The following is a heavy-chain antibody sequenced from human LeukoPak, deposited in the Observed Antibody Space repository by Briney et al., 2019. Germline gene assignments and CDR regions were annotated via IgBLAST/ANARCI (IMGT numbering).Heavy chain of an antibody. V-gene: IGHV4-30-4*08. Sequence: SETLSLTCTVSGGSISSGDYYWSWIRQPPGKGLEWIGYIYYSGSTYYNPSLKSRVTISVDTSKNQFSLKLSSVTAADTAVYYCARENKPLSGSYNCWGQGTLVTVSS. CDR3: ARENKPLSGSYNC. D-gene: IGHD1-26*01. CDR1: GGSISSGDYY. CDR2: IYYSGST. J-gene: IGHJ4*02.